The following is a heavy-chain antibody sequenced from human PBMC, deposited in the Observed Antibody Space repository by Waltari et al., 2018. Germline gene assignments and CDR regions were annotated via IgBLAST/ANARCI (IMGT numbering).Heavy chain of an antibody. CDR3: ARDYSGSYYLDY. J-gene: IGHJ4*02. CDR2: ISSNGGST. Sequence: EVQLVESGGGLVQPGGSLRLSCAASGFTFSSYAMHWVRQAPGKGLEYVSAISSNGGSTYYANSVKGRFTISRDNSKNTLYLQMGSLRAEDMAVYYCARDYSGSYYLDYWAQGTLVTVSS. V-gene: IGHV3-64*01. D-gene: IGHD1-26*01. CDR1: GFTFSSYA.